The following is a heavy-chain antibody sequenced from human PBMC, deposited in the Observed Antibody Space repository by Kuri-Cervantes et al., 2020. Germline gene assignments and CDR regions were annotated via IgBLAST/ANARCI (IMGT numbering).Heavy chain of an antibody. Sequence: SETLSLTCTVSGGPISSYYWSWIRQPPGKGLEWIGYIYYSGSTNYNPSLKSRVTISVDTSKNQFSLKLSSVTAADTAVYYCAGSSGYYFDYWGQGTLVTVS. V-gene: IGHV4-59*01. J-gene: IGHJ4*02. CDR1: GGPISSYY. CDR3: AGSSGYYFDY. D-gene: IGHD3-22*01. CDR2: IYYSGST.